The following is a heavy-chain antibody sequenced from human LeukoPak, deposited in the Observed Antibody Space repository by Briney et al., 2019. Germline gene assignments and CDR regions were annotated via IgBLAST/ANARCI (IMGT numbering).Heavy chain of an antibody. J-gene: IGHJ4*02. V-gene: IGHV4-59*01. D-gene: IGHD6-13*01. CDR2: IYYSGAT. Sequence: SETLSLTCTVSGGSISTYYWNWIRQPPGKGLEWIGYIYYSGATNYNPSLKSRVTISVDTSKNQFSLKLSSVTAADTAVYYCARGVYIAAAQYGFWGQGTLVTVSS. CDR1: GGSISTYY. CDR3: ARGVYIAAAQYGF.